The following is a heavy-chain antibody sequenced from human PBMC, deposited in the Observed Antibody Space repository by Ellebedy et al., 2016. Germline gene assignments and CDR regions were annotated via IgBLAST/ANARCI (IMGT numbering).Heavy chain of an antibody. V-gene: IGHV4-39*07. CDR2: IYYSGST. J-gene: IGHJ1*01. D-gene: IGHD3-16*01. Sequence: SETLSLXXSVSDGSISDSSYYWGWIRQPPGRGLEWIGSIYYSGSTYYNPSLKTRVTTLVDTSKNHLSLRLTSVTAADTAVYYCARGRGGLLPFQHWGQGTLVSVSS. CDR3: ARGRGGLLPFQH. CDR1: DGSISDSSYY.